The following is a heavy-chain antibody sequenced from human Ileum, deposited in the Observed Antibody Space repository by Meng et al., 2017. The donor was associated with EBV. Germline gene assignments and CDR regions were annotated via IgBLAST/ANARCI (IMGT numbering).Heavy chain of an antibody. CDR1: GGSVRNAA. Sequence: VALGCGVRVPCSSVNVSVAAFGGSVRNAAIRWGRGAARPGVEWMGGISAMFGAPDYAQRFPDRVTIPADESTSTVYMELNSLRSADTAVSYCAGESGRGYSSDYWGQGNLVTVSS. CDR3: AGESGRGYSSDY. J-gene: IGHJ4*02. V-gene: IGHV1-69*01. CDR2: ISAMFGAP. D-gene: IGHD5-18*01.